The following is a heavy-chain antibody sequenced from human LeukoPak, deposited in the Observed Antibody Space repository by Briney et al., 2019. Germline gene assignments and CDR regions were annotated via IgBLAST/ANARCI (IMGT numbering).Heavy chain of an antibody. CDR3: ARIRRGYDDAFDI. CDR2: IYYSGST. V-gene: IGHV4-59*01. Sequence: PSETLSLTCTVSGGSISSYYWSWIRQPPGKGLEWIGYIYYSGSTNYNPSLKSRVTISVDTSKNQFSLKLSSVTAADTAVYYCARIRRGYDDAFDIWGQGTMVTVSS. CDR1: GGSISSYY. J-gene: IGHJ3*02. D-gene: IGHD1-1*01.